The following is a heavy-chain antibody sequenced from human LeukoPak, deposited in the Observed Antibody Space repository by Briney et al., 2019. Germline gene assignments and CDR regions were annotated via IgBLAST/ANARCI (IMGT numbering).Heavy chain of an antibody. CDR2: MSGSGGST. V-gene: IGHV3-23*01. CDR1: GFTFSSYA. CDR3: AKGGSFYYDTSGYLY. J-gene: IGHJ4*02. Sequence: PGGSLRLSCAASGFTFSSYAMSWVRQAPGKGLEWVSAMSGSGGSTFYADSVKGRFTTSRDNSRNTLYLQMSSLRAEDTAVYYCAKGGSFYYDTSGYLYWGQGTLVTVS. D-gene: IGHD3-22*01.